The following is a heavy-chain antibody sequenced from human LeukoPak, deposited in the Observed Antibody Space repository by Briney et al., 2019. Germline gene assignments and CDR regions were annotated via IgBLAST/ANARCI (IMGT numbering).Heavy chain of an antibody. CDR3: AREGYCSSTSSPPLGRWALWFDP. J-gene: IGHJ5*02. CDR2: IIPIFGTA. Sequence: ASVKVSCKASGGTFSSYAISWVRQAPGQGLEWMGGIIPIFGTANYAQKFQGRVTITADESTSTAYMELSSLRSEDTAVYYCAREGYCSSTSSPPLGRWALWFDPWGQGTLVTVSS. V-gene: IGHV1-69*13. CDR1: GGTFSSYA. D-gene: IGHD2-2*01.